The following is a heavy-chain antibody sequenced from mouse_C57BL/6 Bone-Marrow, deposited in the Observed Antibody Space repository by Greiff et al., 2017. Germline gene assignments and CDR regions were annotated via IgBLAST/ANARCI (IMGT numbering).Heavy chain of an antibody. D-gene: IGHD1-1*01. J-gene: IGHJ1*03. Sequence: QVQLQQSGPELVKPGASVKISCKASGYAFSSSWMNWVKQRPGKGLEWIGRIYPGDGDTNYNGKFKGKATLTADKSSRTAYMQLSSLTSEDSAVYFCARDGDYGSSYWYFYVWGTGTTVTVSS. CDR2: IYPGDGDT. CDR1: GYAFSSSW. V-gene: IGHV1-82*01. CDR3: ARDGDYGSSYWYFYV.